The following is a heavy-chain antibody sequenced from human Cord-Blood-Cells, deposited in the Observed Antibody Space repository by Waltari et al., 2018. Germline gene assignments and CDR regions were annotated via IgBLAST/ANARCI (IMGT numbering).Heavy chain of an antibody. V-gene: IGHV1-2*02. J-gene: IGHJ3*02. CDR3: ARDFSGSSSSFAFDI. CDR2: INPNSGGT. D-gene: IGHD6-6*01. Sequence: QVQLVQSGAEVKKPGASVKVSCKASGYTFTGYYMHWVRQAPGQGLEWMVWINPNSGGTNYAQKFQGRVTMTRDTSISTAYMELSRLRSDDTAVYYCARDFSGSSSSFAFDIWGQGTMVTVSS. CDR1: GYTFTGYY.